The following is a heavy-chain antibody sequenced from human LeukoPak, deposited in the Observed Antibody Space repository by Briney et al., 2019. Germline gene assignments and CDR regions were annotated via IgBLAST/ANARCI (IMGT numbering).Heavy chain of an antibody. J-gene: IGHJ4*02. CDR1: GFTFSSYS. CDR2: ISSSSYI. D-gene: IGHD4-23*01. Sequence: KTGGSLRLSCAASGFTFSSYSMNWVRQAPGKGLEWVSSISSSSYIYYADSVKGRFTISRDNAKNSLYLRMNSLRAGDTAVYYCARDQRSESYGGNSPPDYWGQGTLVTVST. V-gene: IGHV3-21*01. CDR3: ARDQRSESYGGNSPPDY.